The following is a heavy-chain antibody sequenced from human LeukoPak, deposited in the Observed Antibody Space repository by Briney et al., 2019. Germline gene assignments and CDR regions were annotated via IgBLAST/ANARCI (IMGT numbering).Heavy chain of an antibody. D-gene: IGHD3-16*02. CDR1: GFTFRGFD. Sequence: PGVSLRLSCEASGFTFRGFDMNWVRQAPGKGLEWVSAISGSGGNTYYADSVKGRFTMSRDNSKNTLCLQMNSLRAEDTAVYFCAKTVSGSHSYQGGDYWGQGALVTVST. V-gene: IGHV3-23*01. CDR2: ISGSGGNT. J-gene: IGHJ4*02. CDR3: AKTVSGSHSYQGGDY.